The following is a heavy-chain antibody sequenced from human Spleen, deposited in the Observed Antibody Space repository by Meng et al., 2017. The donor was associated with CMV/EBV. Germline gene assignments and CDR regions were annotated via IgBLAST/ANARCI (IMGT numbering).Heavy chain of an antibody. CDR3: VKDSWAGQHLYYYYGMDV. J-gene: IGHJ6*02. V-gene: IGHV3-43*01. D-gene: IGHD3-16*01. Sequence: GGSLRLSCAGSGFTFNDYTLHWVRQAPGRGLEWVSLISWDGGSTYYADSVKGRFTISRDNNKNSLYLQMNSLSTEDSALYYCVKDSWAGQHLYYYYGMDVRGQGTTVTVSS. CDR1: GFTFNDYT. CDR2: ISWDGGST.